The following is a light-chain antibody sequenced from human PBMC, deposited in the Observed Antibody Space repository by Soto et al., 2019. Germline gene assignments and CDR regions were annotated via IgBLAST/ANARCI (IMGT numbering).Light chain of an antibody. J-gene: IGKJ1*01. V-gene: IGKV3-20*01. CDR3: QHYGSTPRSWT. Sequence: DIVLTQSPGTLSLSPGERATISCRASQSASGSYLAWYQQKPGQAPRLLIYGASCRATGIPDRFSGSGFGTDLDLTITRREPEDFAVYYCQHYGSTPRSWTFGQGTKVEI. CDR1: QSASGSY. CDR2: GAS.